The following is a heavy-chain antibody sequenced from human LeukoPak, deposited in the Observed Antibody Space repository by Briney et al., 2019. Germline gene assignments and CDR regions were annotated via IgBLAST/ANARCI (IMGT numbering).Heavy chain of an antibody. CDR1: GFTFTSYA. J-gene: IGHJ4*02. V-gene: IGHV3-23*01. CDR3: AKASEYSSSPTDY. Sequence: GGSLRLSCAASGFTFTSYAMNWVRQAPEKGLEWVSTISGSGGSTYYADSVKGRFTISRDNSKNTLYLQMNSLRAEDTAIYYCAKASEYSSSPTDYWGQGTLVTVSS. CDR2: ISGSGGST. D-gene: IGHD6-6*01.